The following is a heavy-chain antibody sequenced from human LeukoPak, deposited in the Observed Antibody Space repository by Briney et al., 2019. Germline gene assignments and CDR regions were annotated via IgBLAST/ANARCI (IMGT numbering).Heavy chain of an antibody. Sequence: GGSLRLSCAASAFTCSRYGMSWVRQAPGRGLEWGSGISGSGENTYYADSVKGRFTISRDKSKNTLYLQMNSLRAEDTAVFYCANIRPSIAVPASFFPAEWGQGTLVIVSS. CDR2: ISGSGENT. D-gene: IGHD2-21*01. J-gene: IGHJ4*02. V-gene: IGHV3-23*01. CDR3: ANIRPSIAVPASFFPAE. CDR1: AFTCSRYG.